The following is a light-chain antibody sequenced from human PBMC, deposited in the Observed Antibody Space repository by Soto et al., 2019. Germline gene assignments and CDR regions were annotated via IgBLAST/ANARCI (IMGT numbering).Light chain of an antibody. CDR3: QQANSFPFT. V-gene: IGKV1-12*02. Sequence: DIQMTQSPSSVSASIGDRVTITCRASQIIGTWLAWYQQKPGKAPTLLIYGASTLQSGVPSRFRGSGCGTDFTLTITALQAEDSAIYYCQQANSFPFTFGPGTKVDIK. CDR2: GAS. J-gene: IGKJ3*01. CDR1: QIIGTW.